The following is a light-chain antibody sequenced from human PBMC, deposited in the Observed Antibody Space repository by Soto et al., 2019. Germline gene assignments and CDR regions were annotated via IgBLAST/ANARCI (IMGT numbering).Light chain of an antibody. CDR1: SSDIGGYNY. Sequence: QSVLTQPASVYGSPGQSVTISCTGTSSDIGGYNYVSWYQQHPGNVPKLLIYDVYNRPSGVSNRFSGSKSGNTASLTISVLQAEDEADYFCSSYTSIPTLVFGTGTKVTVL. CDR2: DVY. CDR3: SSYTSIPTLV. V-gene: IGLV2-14*03. J-gene: IGLJ1*01.